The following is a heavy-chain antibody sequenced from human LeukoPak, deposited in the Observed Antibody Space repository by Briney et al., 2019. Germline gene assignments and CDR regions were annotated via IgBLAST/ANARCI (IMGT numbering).Heavy chain of an antibody. CDR1: GFTFSSYA. V-gene: IGHV3-23*01. CDR2: ISGSGGST. D-gene: IGHD6-13*01. J-gene: IGHJ4*02. Sequence: GGSLRLSCAASGFTFSSYAMSWVRQAPGKGLEWVSAISGSGGSTYYADSVKGRFTISRDNSKNTMYLQMNSLRAEDTAVYYCAKVRGRSSSWYRGYFDYWGQGTLVTVSS. CDR3: AKVRGRSSSWYRGYFDY.